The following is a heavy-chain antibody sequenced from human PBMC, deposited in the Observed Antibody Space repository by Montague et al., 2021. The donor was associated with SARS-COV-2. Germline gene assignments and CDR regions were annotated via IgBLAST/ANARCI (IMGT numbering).Heavy chain of an antibody. Sequence: SETLSLTCSVSGGSISSSYWSWIRQPPGKGLEWIGYIYHYGSAKYNPSLKSRVTISVDTSKNQFSLKLSSVTAADTAVYYCARPANWDWYYFDYWGQGTLVTVSS. D-gene: IGHD7-27*01. V-gene: IGHV4-59*08. CDR3: ARPANWDWYYFDY. J-gene: IGHJ4*02. CDR1: GGSISSSY. CDR2: IYHYGSA.